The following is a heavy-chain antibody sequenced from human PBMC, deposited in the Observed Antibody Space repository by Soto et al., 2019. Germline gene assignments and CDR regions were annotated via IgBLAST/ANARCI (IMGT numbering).Heavy chain of an antibody. Sequence: QVQLQQWGAGLLKPSETLSLTCAVYGESFSGYYWSWIRQPPGKGLEWIGEINHSGSTNYNPSLKSRVTISVDTSKKQFSLKLSSVTAADTAVYYCARSYGSSWYMTFDYWGQGTLVTVSS. CDR3: ARSYGSSWYMTFDY. D-gene: IGHD6-13*01. V-gene: IGHV4-34*01. CDR2: INHSGST. CDR1: GESFSGYY. J-gene: IGHJ4*02.